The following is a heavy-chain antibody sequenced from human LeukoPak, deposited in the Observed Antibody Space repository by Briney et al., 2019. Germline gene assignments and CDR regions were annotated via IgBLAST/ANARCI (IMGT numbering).Heavy chain of an antibody. D-gene: IGHD3-10*01. V-gene: IGHV3-30*19. CDR2: ISYDGSNK. Sequence: HPGGSLRLSCAASGFTLSSYGMHWVRQAPGKGLEWVAVISYDGSNKYYADSVKGRFTISRDNSKNTLYLQMNSLRAEDTAVYYCARGQITMIRGVHGDWGQGTLVTVSS. CDR3: ARGQITMIRGVHGD. J-gene: IGHJ4*02. CDR1: GFTLSSYG.